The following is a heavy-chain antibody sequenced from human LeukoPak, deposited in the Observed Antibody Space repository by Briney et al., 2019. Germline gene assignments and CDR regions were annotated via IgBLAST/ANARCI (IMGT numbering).Heavy chain of an antibody. CDR2: IRYGGSNK. CDR3: AKDMIVIVPAALGY. V-gene: IGHV3-30*02. Sequence: GGSLRLSCAASGFTFSSYGMHWVRQAPGKGLEWVAFIRYGGSNKYYADSVKGRFTVSRDNSKNTLDLQMNSLRAEDTALYYRAKDMIVIVPAALGYWGQGTLVTVSS. J-gene: IGHJ4*02. D-gene: IGHD2-2*01. CDR1: GFTFSSYG.